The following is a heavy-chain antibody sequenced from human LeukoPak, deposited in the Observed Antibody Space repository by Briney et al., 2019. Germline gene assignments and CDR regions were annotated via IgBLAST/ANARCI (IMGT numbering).Heavy chain of an antibody. V-gene: IGHV3-7*05. CDR2: IKYDGSEK. CDR3: VIDQNNLFDH. CDR1: GFTFSIFW. D-gene: IGHD2/OR15-2a*01. J-gene: IGHJ4*02. Sequence: GGSLRLSCEASGFTFSIFWMAWVRQAPGKGLEWVATIKYDGSEKYFVDSVEGRFTISRDNAKNSLYLQMNSLRAEDTAVYYCVIDQNNLFDHWGQGTLVTVSS.